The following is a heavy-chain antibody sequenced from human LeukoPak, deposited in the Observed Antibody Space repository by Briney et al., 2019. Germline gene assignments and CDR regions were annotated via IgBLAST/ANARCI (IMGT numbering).Heavy chain of an antibody. CDR2: ISAYNGNT. CDR1: GYTFTSYG. V-gene: IGHV1-18*01. J-gene: IGHJ4*02. D-gene: IGHD3-22*01. CDR3: ARPLNRGSSGYYGSFDY. Sequence: GASVKVSCKASGYTFTSYGISWVRQAPGQGLEWMGWISAYNGNTNYAQKLQGRVTMTTDTSTSTAYMELRSLRSDDTAVYYCARPLNRGSSGYYGSFDYWGQGTLVTVSS.